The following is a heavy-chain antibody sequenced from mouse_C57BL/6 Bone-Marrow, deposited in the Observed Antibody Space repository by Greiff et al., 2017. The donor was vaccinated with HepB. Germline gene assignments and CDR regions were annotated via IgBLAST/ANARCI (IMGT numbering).Heavy chain of an antibody. V-gene: IGHV1-15*01. CDR3: TREKARYYAMDY. CDR1: GYTFTDYE. Sequence: QVQLQQSGAELVRPGASVTLSCKASGYTFTDYEMHWVKQTPVHGLEWIGAIDPETGGTAYNQKFKGKAILTADKSSSTAYMELRSLTSEDSAVYYCTREKARYYAMDYWGQGTSVTVSS. CDR2: IDPETGGT. J-gene: IGHJ4*01.